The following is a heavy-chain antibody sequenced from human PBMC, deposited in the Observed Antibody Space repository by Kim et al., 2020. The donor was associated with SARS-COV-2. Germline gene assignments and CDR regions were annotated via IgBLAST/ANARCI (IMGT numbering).Heavy chain of an antibody. V-gene: IGHV1-2*05. J-gene: IGHJ4*02. CDR3: ARARSRSFDY. D-gene: IGHD2-2*01. CDR2: GT. Sequence: GTNYAQKFQGRVTMTRDTSISTAYMELSRLRSGDTVVYYCARARSRSFDYWGQGTLVTVSS.